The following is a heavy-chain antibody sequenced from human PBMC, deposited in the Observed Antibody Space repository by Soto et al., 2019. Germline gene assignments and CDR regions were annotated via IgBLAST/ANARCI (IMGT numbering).Heavy chain of an antibody. CDR2: INHSGST. Sequence: SETLSLTCAVYGRSFSGYYWSWIRQPPGKGLEWNGEINHSGSTNYNPSLKSPDTISVDTSKNQISLKLSYVTAADTAVYYCAREWGWLHPYYYYHYGTDEWGPGSTVRDSS. J-gene: IGHJ6*02. V-gene: IGHV4-34*01. CDR3: AREWGWLHPYYYYHYGTDE. CDR1: GRSFSGYY. D-gene: IGHD5-12*01.